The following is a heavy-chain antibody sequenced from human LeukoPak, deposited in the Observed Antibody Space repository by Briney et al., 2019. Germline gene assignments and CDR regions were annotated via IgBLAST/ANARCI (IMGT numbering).Heavy chain of an antibody. CDR3: ARGSIVVVPAARRDYYYYMDV. CDR1: GGSISSYY. CDR2: IYTSGST. D-gene: IGHD2-2*01. J-gene: IGHJ6*03. V-gene: IGHV4-4*07. Sequence: SETLSLTCTVSGGSISSYYWSWIRQPAGKGLEWIGRIYTSGSTNYNPSLKSRVTMSVDTSKNQFSLKLSSVTAADTAVYYCARGSIVVVPAARRDYYYYMDVWGKGTTVTVSS.